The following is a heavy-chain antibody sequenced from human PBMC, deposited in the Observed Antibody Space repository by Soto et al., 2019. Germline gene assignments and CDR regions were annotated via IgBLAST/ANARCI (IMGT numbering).Heavy chain of an antibody. V-gene: IGHV1-46*01. CDR2: FNPTSGST. Sequence: QVQLVQSGAEVKKPGASVKLSCKASGYTFINYYIHWVRQAPGQGLEWMGIFNPTSGSTNYAQKFQGRVTLTMDTSTRTVYMELSILRFDDTAVYDGARDLAAGDYWGQGTLVTVSS. CDR3: ARDLAAGDY. D-gene: IGHD6-13*01. CDR1: GYTFINYY. J-gene: IGHJ4*02.